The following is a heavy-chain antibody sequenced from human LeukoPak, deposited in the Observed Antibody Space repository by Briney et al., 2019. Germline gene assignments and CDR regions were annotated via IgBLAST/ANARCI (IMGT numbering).Heavy chain of an antibody. J-gene: IGHJ4*02. Sequence: QSGGSLRLSCAASGFTFSSFSMNWVRQAPGKGLEWVSYIRTSGTNTDYTGSVKGRFTISRDNAKNSLNLQMNSLRAEDTAVYYCASPKSEDGYFDNWGQGTLVTVSS. CDR1: GFTFSSFS. V-gene: IGHV3-48*04. CDR2: IRTSGTNT. CDR3: ASPKSEDGYFDN.